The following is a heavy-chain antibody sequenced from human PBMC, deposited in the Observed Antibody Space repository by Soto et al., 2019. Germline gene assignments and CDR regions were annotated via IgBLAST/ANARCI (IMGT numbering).Heavy chain of an antibody. CDR1: EFTFSNCA. J-gene: IGHJ4*02. D-gene: IGHD3-9*01. V-gene: IGHV3-23*01. CDR2: IGSGGSPT. Sequence: GGSLRLSCAASEFTFSNCAMSWVRQAPGKGLGWVSSIGSGGSPTYYADSVKGRFTISRDNSKNTLYLQMNSLRAEDTAVYYCAKGALSTYFDWGQGTLVTVSS. CDR3: AKGALSTYFD.